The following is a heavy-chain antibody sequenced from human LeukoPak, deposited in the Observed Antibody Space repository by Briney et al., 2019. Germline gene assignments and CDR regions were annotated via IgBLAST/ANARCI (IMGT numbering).Heavy chain of an antibody. Sequence: ASVKVSCKASGYTFTSYGISWVRQAPGQGLEWMGWISAYNGNTNYAQKLQGRVTMTTDTSTSTAYMELRSLGSDDTAVYYCARDRDILTGGDAFDIWGQGTMVTVSS. CDR2: ISAYNGNT. D-gene: IGHD3-9*01. CDR3: ARDRDILTGGDAFDI. CDR1: GYTFTSYG. V-gene: IGHV1-18*01. J-gene: IGHJ3*02.